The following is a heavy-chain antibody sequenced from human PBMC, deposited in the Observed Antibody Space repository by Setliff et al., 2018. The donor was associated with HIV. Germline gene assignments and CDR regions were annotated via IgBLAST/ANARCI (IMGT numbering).Heavy chain of an antibody. CDR2: ISKNSFSI. V-gene: IGHV3-23*01. D-gene: IGHD2-2*03. Sequence: PGESLKISCAASGFTFSSYSMNWVRQAPGKGLEWVSSISKNSFSIYYTDSVKGRFTISRDKSKNTVYLQMYSLRAEDTALYYCAKDRVGYCSSISCLGLISYWGQGTLVTVSS. CDR3: AKDRVGYCSSISCLGLISY. J-gene: IGHJ4*02. CDR1: GFTFSSYS.